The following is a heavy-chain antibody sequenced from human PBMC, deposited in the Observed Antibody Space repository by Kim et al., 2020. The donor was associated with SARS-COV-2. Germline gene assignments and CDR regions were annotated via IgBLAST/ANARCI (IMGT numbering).Heavy chain of an antibody. D-gene: IGHD1-26*01. V-gene: IGHV4-59*01. Sequence: SETLSLTCTVSGDSISNYYWSWIRQPPGKGLEWIGYIYYSGSTSYNPSLKSRVTISVDTSKNQVSLKLSSVTAADTAVYYCARAWGLVGATYSFDYWGRGALVTVSS. CDR1: GDSISNYY. CDR2: IYYSGST. J-gene: IGHJ4*02. CDR3: ARAWGLVGATYSFDY.